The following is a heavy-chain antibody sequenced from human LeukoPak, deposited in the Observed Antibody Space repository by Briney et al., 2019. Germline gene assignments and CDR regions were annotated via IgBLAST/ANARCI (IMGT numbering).Heavy chain of an antibody. D-gene: IGHD3-22*01. CDR3: ATYYDSSGYYFHY. J-gene: IGHJ4*02. CDR2: INHSGST. CDR1: GGSFSGYY. V-gene: IGHV4-34*01. Sequence: SETLSLTCAVYGGSFSGYYWSWIRQPPGNGLEWIGEINHSGSTNYNPSLKSRVTISVDTSKNQFSLKLSSVTAADTAVYYCATYYDSSGYYFHYWGQGTLVTVSS.